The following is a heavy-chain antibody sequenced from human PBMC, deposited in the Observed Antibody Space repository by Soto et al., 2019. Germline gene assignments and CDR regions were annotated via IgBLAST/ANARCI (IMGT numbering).Heavy chain of an antibody. CDR1: GYTFTGYY. CDR3: ARWNYDFWSGYYGSGSGSYYYYGMDV. J-gene: IGHJ6*02. CDR2: INPNRGNT. Sequence: ASVKVSCKASGYTFTGYYIHWVRQAPGQGLEWMGWINPNRGNTNYAQKLQGRVTMTTDTSTSTAYMELRSLRSDDTAVYYCARWNYDFWSGYYGSGSGSYYYYGMDVWGQGTTVTVSS. V-gene: IGHV1-18*04. D-gene: IGHD3-3*01.